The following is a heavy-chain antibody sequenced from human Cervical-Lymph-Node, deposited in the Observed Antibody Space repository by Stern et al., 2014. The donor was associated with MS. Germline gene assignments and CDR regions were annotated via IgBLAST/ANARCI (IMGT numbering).Heavy chain of an antibody. J-gene: IGHJ4*02. CDR2: ISAYNGNT. CDR1: GYTFTSYG. D-gene: IGHD5-18*01. V-gene: IGHV1-18*01. Sequence: VQLVQSGAEVKKPGASVKVSCKASGYTFTSYGISWVRQAPGQGLEWMGWISAYNGNTNYAQKLQDRVTMTTDTSTSTAYMELRSLRSDDTAVYYCARDRRQLWLHYYFEYWGQGTLVTVSS. CDR3: ARDRRQLWLHYYFEY.